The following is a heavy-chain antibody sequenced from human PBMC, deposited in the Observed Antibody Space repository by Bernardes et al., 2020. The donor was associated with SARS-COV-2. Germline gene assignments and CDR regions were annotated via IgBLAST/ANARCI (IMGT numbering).Heavy chain of an antibody. Sequence: GGSLRLSCAASGFTFSSYWMHWVRQAPGKGLVWVSRIKTDGSSTSYADSVKGRFTISRDNAKNTVYLQMNSLRGEDTAVYYCVGAGFGSTYGLFGYWGQGTLVTVSS. V-gene: IGHV3-74*01. J-gene: IGHJ4*02. CDR2: IKTDGSST. CDR1: GFTFSSYW. CDR3: VGAGFGSTYGLFGY. D-gene: IGHD1-26*01.